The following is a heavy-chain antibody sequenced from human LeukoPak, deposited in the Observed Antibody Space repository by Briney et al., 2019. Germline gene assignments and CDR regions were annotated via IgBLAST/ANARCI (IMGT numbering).Heavy chain of an antibody. D-gene: IGHD3-22*01. CDR2: IKEDGSEK. J-gene: IGHJ4*02. CDR3: SSRPTSYNYYDSSGYYFDY. CDR1: GFTFSSYW. Sequence: GGSLRLSCAASGFTFSSYWMSWVRQGLGKGLELVAIIKEDGSEKYYVDSVKGRFTISRDNAKNSLYLQMNSLRAEDTAVYYCSSRPTSYNYYDSSGYYFDYWGQGTLVTVSS. V-gene: IGHV3-7*01.